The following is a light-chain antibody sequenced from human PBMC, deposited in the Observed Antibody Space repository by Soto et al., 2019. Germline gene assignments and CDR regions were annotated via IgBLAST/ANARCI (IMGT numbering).Light chain of an antibody. CDR2: GAT. CDR1: QTISTY. V-gene: IGKV1-39*01. Sequence: DIQVIQSPSSLSASVGDRVTITFRASQTISTYLNWYQQKPGKPPNLLIYGATSLQSGAPSRFSGSGSGTGFTLTITSLQPEAFANYYCQQSYSTPKTLGQGTKVDIK. CDR3: QQSYSTPKT. J-gene: IGKJ1*01.